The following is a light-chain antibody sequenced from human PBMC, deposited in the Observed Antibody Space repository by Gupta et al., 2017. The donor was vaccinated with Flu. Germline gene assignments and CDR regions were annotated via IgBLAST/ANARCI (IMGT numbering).Light chain of an antibody. Sequence: QSALTQPPSVSGSPGQSVTISSLGTSSDIGTYNRVSWYQQSPGTVPKLMIYEVTNRPSGVPDRFSGSKAGNTASLTIAGLQAEDEADYYGASYTSTYTDLFGTGTKVTVL. V-gene: IGLV2-18*02. J-gene: IGLJ1*01. CDR2: EVT. CDR3: ASYTSTYTDL. CDR1: SSDIGTYNR.